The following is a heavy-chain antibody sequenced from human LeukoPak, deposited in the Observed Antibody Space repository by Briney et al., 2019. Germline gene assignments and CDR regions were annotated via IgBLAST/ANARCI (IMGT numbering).Heavy chain of an antibody. CDR3: AKENSSRSKRGGYYYYGMDV. V-gene: IGHV3-30*18. D-gene: IGHD6-13*01. CDR1: GFIFINSA. Sequence: GGSLRLSCAASGFIFINSAMHWVRQAPGKGLEWVAVISFDGGNKYYGDSVKGRITVSRDNSKNTLFLEMDSLRAEDTAVYFCAKENSSRSKRGGYYYYGMDVWGQGTTVTVSS. CDR2: ISFDGGNK. J-gene: IGHJ6*02.